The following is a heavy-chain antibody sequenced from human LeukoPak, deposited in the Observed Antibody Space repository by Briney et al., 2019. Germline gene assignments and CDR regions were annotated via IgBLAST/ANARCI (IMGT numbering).Heavy chain of an antibody. D-gene: IGHD2-8*01. CDR2: MNPNSGNT. CDR3: ARGPRYCTNGVCYNYFDY. J-gene: IGHJ4*02. V-gene: IGHV1-8*01. CDR1: GYTFSSYD. Sequence: GASVKLSYKASGYTFSSYDINWVRQATGQGLEWMGWMNPNSGNTGYAQKFQGRDTLTRNSSISTAYMELSSLRSEDTAVYYCARGPRYCTNGVCYNYFDYWGQGTLVTVSS.